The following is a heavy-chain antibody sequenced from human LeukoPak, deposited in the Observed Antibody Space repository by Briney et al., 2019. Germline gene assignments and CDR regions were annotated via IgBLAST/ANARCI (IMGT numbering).Heavy chain of an antibody. CDR3: ARGDYDTHGYQTR. CDR1: GHKFTNYG. CDR2: NNTNTGNP. D-gene: IGHD3-22*01. J-gene: IGHJ4*02. Sequence: ASVRVSCKATGHKFTNYGLDRVRQAPGQWLEWMGCNNTNTGNPTYAQGFTGRFVFSLDTSVSTAYLQISSLKADDTAMYYCARGDYDTHGYQTRWGQGTLVTVSS. V-gene: IGHV7-4-1*02.